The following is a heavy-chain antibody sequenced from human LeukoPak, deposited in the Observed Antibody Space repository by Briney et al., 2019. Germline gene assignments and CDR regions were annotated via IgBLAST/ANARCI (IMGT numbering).Heavy chain of an antibody. CDR1: RDTFSTYA. CDR2: IVPIFGRT. D-gene: IGHD2-8*01. CDR3: SSLMTNVQNGGFDH. Sequence: SVKVSCKASRDTFSTYALSWVRQAPGQGLEWMGRIVPIFGRTNYAQKFQDRVTITADKSTSTIYMELSSLRSEDTAIYYCSSLMTNVQNGGFDHWGQGTLVTVSS. V-gene: IGHV1-69*04. J-gene: IGHJ4*02.